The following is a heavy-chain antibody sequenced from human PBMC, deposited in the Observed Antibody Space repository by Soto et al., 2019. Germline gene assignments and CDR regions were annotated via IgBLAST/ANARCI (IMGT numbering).Heavy chain of an antibody. Sequence: QVQLVESGGGVVQPGRSLRLSCAASGFTFSSYGMHWVRQAPGKGLEWVAVIWYDGSNKYYADSVKGRFTISRDNSKNTLYLQMNSRRAEDTAVYYCAREAGTLYDWGQGTLVTVSS. V-gene: IGHV3-33*01. D-gene: IGHD6-19*01. CDR1: GFTFSSYG. J-gene: IGHJ4*02. CDR2: IWYDGSNK. CDR3: AREAGTLYD.